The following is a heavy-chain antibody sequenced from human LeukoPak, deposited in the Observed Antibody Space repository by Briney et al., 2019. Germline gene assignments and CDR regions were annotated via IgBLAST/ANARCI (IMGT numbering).Heavy chain of an antibody. CDR1: GFTFGDYA. Sequence: PGGSLRLSCTASGFTFGDYAMSWFRQAPGKGLEWVGFIRSKAYGGTTEYAASVKGRFTISRDDSKSIAYLQMNSLKTEDTAVYYCTRDLPRGIAVAGTDFYYYGMDVWGQGTTVTVSS. V-gene: IGHV3-49*03. CDR2: IRSKAYGGTT. D-gene: IGHD6-19*01. J-gene: IGHJ6*02. CDR3: TRDLPRGIAVAGTDFYYYGMDV.